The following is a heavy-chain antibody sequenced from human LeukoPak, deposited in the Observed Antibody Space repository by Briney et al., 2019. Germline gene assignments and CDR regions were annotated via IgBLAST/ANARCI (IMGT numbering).Heavy chain of an antibody. V-gene: IGHV3-23*01. CDR1: GFTFSSYA. J-gene: IGHJ4*02. CDR3: VRERYCSGTSCFELGY. Sequence: GGSLRLSRTASGFTFSSYAMSWVRQAPGKGLEWVSGISGSGGSPYHADSVKGRFTISRDNSKNTLLLQMNSLRAEDTAVYYCVRERYCSGTSCFELGYWGQGTLVTVSS. D-gene: IGHD2-2*01. CDR2: ISGSGGSP.